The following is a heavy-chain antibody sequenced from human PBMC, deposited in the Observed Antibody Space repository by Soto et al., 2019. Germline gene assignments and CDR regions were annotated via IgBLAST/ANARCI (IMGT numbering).Heavy chain of an antibody. CDR3: ARMATLGAVNWFDP. J-gene: IGHJ5*02. D-gene: IGHD3-16*01. CDR2: MNPGSGDT. V-gene: IGHV1-8*01. CDR1: GYRFTNND. Sequence: ASVKVSCKASGYRFTNNDVTWLRHATGQGLEWMGWMNPGSGDTGYAQEFQGRVTMTRDISIATAYMELSSLRADDTAIYYCARMATLGAVNWFDPWGQGTLVTVSS.